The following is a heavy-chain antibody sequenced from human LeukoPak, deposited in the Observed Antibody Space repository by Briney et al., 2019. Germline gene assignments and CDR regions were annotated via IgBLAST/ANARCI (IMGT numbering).Heavy chain of an antibody. V-gene: IGHV3-11*06. CDR3: ASGTRYFDWLSKDAFDI. CDR1: GFTFSDYY. J-gene: IGHJ3*02. Sequence: GGSVRLSCADSGFTFSDYYMSWIRQAPGKGLEWVSYISSSSSYTNYADSVKGRFTISRDNAKNSLYLQMNSLRAEDTAVYYCASGTRYFDWLSKDAFDIWGQGTMVTVSS. D-gene: IGHD3-9*01. CDR2: ISSSSSYT.